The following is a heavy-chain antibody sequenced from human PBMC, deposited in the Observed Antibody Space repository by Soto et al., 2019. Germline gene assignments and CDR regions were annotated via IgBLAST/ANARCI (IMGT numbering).Heavy chain of an antibody. CDR2: ISTGGTYL. CDR3: VKGGEDITSPYGMDV. D-gene: IGHD3-16*01. V-gene: IGHV3-21*06. J-gene: IGHJ6*02. CDR1: GFTFRTHT. Sequence: EVHLVESGGGLVKAGGSLRLSCAASGFTFRTHTLLWVRQAPGKGLEWVSSISTGGTYLEYAHSVKGRFTISRDDAKDSVLLQMNSLKNDDTAVYYCVKGGEDITSPYGMDVWGQGTTVTVSS.